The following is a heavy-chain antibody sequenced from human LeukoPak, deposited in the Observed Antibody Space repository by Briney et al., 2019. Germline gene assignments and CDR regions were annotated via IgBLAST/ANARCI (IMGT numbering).Heavy chain of an antibody. J-gene: IGHJ4*02. CDR3: ATSLDAPGNY. Sequence: GGSLRLSCVVSGFTFSTSWMAWVRQAPGKGLEWVANINKDGRQTYYVDSVKGRFTISRDNAENSLHLQMNSLRAEDTAVYYCATSLDAPGNYWGQGSLVTVSS. D-gene: IGHD6-13*01. CDR2: INKDGRQT. CDR1: GFTFSTSW. V-gene: IGHV3-7*01.